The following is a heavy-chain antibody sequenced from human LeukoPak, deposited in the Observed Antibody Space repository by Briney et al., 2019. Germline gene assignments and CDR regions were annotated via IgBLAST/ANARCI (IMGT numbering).Heavy chain of an antibody. D-gene: IGHD1-7*01. CDR1: GYTFTGYY. Sequence: GASAKVSCKASGYTFTGYYMHWVRQAPGQGLEWMGRINPNSGGTNYAQKFQGRVTMTRDTSISTAYMELSRLRSDDTAVYYCARETKYNWNYEDWGQGTLVTVSS. J-gene: IGHJ4*02. V-gene: IGHV1-2*06. CDR3: ARETKYNWNYED. CDR2: INPNSGGT.